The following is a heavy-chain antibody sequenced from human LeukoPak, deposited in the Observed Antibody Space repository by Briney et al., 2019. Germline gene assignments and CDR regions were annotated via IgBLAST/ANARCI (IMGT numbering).Heavy chain of an antibody. J-gene: IGHJ6*03. CDR1: GFTFSSYG. CDR2: IRYDGSNK. V-gene: IGHV3-30*02. CDR3: AKELRFGEYYYMDV. D-gene: IGHD3-10*01. Sequence: PGGSLRLSCAASGFTFSSYGMHWVRQAPGKGLEWVTFIRYDGSNKYYADSVKGRFTISRDNSKNTLYLQMNSLSAEDTAVYYCAKELRFGEYYYMDVWGKGTTVTISS.